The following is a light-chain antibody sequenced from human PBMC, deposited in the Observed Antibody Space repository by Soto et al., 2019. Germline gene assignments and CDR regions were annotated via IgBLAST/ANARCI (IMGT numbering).Light chain of an antibody. CDR3: CSYAGSSTFWV. CDR2: EVS. Sequence: QPVSVSGPPGQSITISCTGTSSDVGSYNLVSWYQLHPGKAPKLMIYEVSKRPSGVSNRFSGSKSGNTASLTISGLQAEDEADYYCCSYAGSSTFWVFGGGTKLTVL. V-gene: IGLV2-23*02. CDR1: SSDVGSYNL. J-gene: IGLJ2*01.